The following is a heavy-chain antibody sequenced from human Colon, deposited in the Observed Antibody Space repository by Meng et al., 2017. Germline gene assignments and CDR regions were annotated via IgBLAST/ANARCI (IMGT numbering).Heavy chain of an antibody. Sequence: QAQLQESGPGLGKPSGTLSPPCAASGGSLSSSTWWSWVRQPPGKELQWIGEIYHTGTTNHNPSLSSRVSTSVDKSKNQFSLKLSSVTAADTAVYYCARRYCSDGTCAGALDNWGQGTLVTVSS. CDR2: IYHTGTT. D-gene: IGHD2-15*01. CDR3: ARRYCSDGTCAGALDN. J-gene: IGHJ4*02. V-gene: IGHV4-4*02. CDR1: GGSLSSSTW.